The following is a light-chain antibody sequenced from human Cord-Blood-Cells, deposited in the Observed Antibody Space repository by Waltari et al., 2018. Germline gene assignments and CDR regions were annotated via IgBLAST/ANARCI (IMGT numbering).Light chain of an antibody. CDR1: SSDVGSYNL. CDR2: EGS. J-gene: IGLJ3*02. V-gene: IGLV2-14*02. Sequence: QSALTQPASVSGSPGQSITISCTGTSSDVGSYNLVSWYQQHPGQAPRLRIYEGSKRPSGVSNRFSGSKCGNTDSRAISGLRSEDEADYYCAAWEDSLSGRVCGGGTKLTVL. CDR3: AAWEDSLSGRV.